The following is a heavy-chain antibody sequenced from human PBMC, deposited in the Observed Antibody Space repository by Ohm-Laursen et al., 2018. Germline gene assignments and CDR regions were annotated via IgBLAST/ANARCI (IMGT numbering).Heavy chain of an antibody. CDR1: GFTFSDYY. J-gene: IGHJ4*02. CDR3: AKGTRYDFWSGYHEY. Sequence: SLRLSCTASGFTFSDYYMSWVRQAPGKGQEWVSVIHSGGNTYYVDSVKGRFTISRDNSKNTLYVHMNSLRAEDTAVYYCAKGTRYDFWSGYHEYWGQGTLVTVSS. CDR2: IHSGGNT. V-gene: IGHV3-53*01. D-gene: IGHD3-3*01.